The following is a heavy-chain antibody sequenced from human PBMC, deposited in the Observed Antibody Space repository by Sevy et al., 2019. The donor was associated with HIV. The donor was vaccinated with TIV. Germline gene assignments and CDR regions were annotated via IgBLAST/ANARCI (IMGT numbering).Heavy chain of an antibody. Sequence: GGSLRLSCAASGFTFSKYSMSWVRQPPGKGLEWVSTLCFGCGEINYADSVKGRFTISRDNSKSSVYLQMNNLRPEDTAVYYVASEGCIKPFDYWGQGTLVTVSS. D-gene: IGHD2-8*01. CDR3: ASEGCIKPFDY. J-gene: IGHJ4*02. V-gene: IGHV3-23*01. CDR2: LCFGCGEI. CDR1: GFTFSKYS.